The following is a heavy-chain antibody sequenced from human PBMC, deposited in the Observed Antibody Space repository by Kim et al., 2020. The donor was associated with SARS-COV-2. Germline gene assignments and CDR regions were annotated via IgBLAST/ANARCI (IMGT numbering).Heavy chain of an antibody. Sequence: GGSLRLSCAASGFSFRNYAMYWVRQAPGKRLESIASISDSDGRTYYADSVRGRFTISRDDSKNTLYLLMNSLRADDTAVYYCAKILEANLDYYWYGLDVWGQGTTVTVSS. CDR2: ISDSDGRT. J-gene: IGHJ6*02. CDR3: AKILEANLDYYWYGLDV. CDR1: GFSFRNYA. D-gene: IGHD2-15*01. V-gene: IGHV3-23*01.